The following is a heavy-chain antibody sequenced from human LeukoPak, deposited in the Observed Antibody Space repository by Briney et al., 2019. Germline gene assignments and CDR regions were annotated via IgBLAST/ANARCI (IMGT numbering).Heavy chain of an antibody. D-gene: IGHD3-22*01. Sequence: QAPGKXLEWVSGISWNSGSIGYADSVKGRFTISRDNAKKSLYLQMNSLRAEDTALYYCAKDSSGYYKGGSYFDYWGQGT. V-gene: IGHV3-9*01. CDR2: ISWNSGSI. J-gene: IGHJ4*02. CDR3: AKDSSGYYKGGSYFDY.